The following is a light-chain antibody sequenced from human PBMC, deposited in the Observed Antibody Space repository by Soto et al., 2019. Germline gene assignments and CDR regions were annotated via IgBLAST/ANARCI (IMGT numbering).Light chain of an antibody. CDR2: EVS. J-gene: IGLJ1*01. Sequence: QSVLTQPPSASGSPGQSVTISCTGTSSDVGGYNYVSWYQQRPGKAPKLMIYEVSKRPSGVPDRFSGSESANTASLTVSGLQAEDEADYYCCSYAGTNNFYVFGTGTKVTV. V-gene: IGLV2-8*01. CDR1: SSDVGGYNY. CDR3: CSYAGTNNFYV.